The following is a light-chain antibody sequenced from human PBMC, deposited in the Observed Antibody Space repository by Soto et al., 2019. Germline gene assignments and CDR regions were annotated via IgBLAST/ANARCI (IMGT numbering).Light chain of an antibody. CDR3: QQRHMWPIT. Sequence: EIVLKQSPATLSLSPGERATLSCRASQSVSSYLAWYQQKPGQAPRLLIYDAYNRATGIPPRFSGSGSGTDFTLTISSLEPEDSAVYYCQQRHMWPITFGQGTRLEI. V-gene: IGKV3-11*01. CDR2: DAY. J-gene: IGKJ5*01. CDR1: QSVSSY.